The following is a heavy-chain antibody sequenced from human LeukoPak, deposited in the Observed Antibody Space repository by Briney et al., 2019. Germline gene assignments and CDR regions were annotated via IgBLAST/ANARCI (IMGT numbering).Heavy chain of an antibody. CDR2: INPNSGGT. CDR3: ARGAYSSSWTIDY. CDR1: GYTFTGYY. D-gene: IGHD6-13*01. J-gene: IGHJ4*02. Sequence: GASVKVSCKASGYTFTGYYMHWVRQAPGQGLEWMGWINPNSGGTNYAQKFQGRVTMTRDTSISTAYMELGRLRSDDTAVYYCARGAYSSSWTIDYWGQGTLVTVSS. V-gene: IGHV1-2*02.